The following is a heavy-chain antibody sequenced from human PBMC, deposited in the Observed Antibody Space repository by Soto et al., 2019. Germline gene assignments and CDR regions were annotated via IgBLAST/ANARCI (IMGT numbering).Heavy chain of an antibody. D-gene: IGHD5-18*01. CDR3: ARGRGYSYGLDP. CDR2: ISYSGTT. CDR1: GDSIXSNNNY. Sequence: PSETLSLTCTVSGDSIXSNNNYLSWIRQPPGEGLEWIGFISYSGTTSYSPSLKSRVAISLDTSQNQFSLSLSSVTAADTAVYYCARGRGYSYGLDPWGQGTLVTVSS. J-gene: IGHJ5*02. V-gene: IGHV4-30-4*01.